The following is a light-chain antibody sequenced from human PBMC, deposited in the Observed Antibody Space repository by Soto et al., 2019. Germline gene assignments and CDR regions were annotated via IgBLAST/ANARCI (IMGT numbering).Light chain of an antibody. CDR1: QSVSSN. V-gene: IGKV3-15*01. J-gene: IGKJ1*01. CDR2: GAS. CDR3: QQYNTWRT. Sequence: EIVMTQSPATLSVSPGERATLSCRASQSVSSNLDWYQQKPGQAPRLLIYGASTMATGIPARFSGSGSGTDSTLTISSLQSEDFAFYYYQQYNTWRTFGQGTKLEIK.